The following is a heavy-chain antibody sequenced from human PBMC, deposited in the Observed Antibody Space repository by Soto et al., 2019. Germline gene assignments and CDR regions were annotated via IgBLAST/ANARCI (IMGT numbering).Heavy chain of an antibody. D-gene: IGHD3-22*01. V-gene: IGHV3-23*01. Sequence: EVQLLESGGGLVQPGGSLRLSCAASGFSFSSYAISWVRQAPGKGLEWVSAISGSGGSTYYADSVKGRFTISRDNSKNAVYLQMHSLGAEDTAVYYCATYYNDSSGYGTEYFQHWGQGTLVAVSS. CDR2: ISGSGGST. J-gene: IGHJ1*01. CDR1: GFSFSSYA. CDR3: ATYYNDSSGYGTEYFQH.